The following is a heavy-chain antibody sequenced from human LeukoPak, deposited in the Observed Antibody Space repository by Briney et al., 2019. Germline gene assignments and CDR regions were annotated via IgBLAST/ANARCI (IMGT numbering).Heavy chain of an antibody. CDR3: ARNIAVAGTELPNWFDP. CDR1: GGSFSSYY. D-gene: IGHD6-19*01. V-gene: IGHV4-59*10. CDR2: IYTSGST. J-gene: IGHJ5*02. Sequence: SETLSLTCAVYGGSFSSYYWSWIRQPAGKGLEWIGRIYTSGSTNYNPSLKSRVTMSVGTSKNQFSLKLSSVTAADTAVYYCARNIAVAGTELPNWFDPWGQGTLVTVSS.